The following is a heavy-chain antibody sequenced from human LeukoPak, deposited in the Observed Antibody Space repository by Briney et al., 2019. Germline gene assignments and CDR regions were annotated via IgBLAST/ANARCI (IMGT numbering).Heavy chain of an antibody. D-gene: IGHD1-26*01. J-gene: IGHJ4*02. V-gene: IGHV3-53*01. Sequence: PGGSLRLSCAASGFTVSSNYMSWVRQAPGKGLDWVSVIYSGDTTNYADSVKGRFTISRDNSKNTLYLQMNSLRAEDTAVYYCAKVGATYYFDYWGQGTLVTVSS. CDR2: IYSGDTT. CDR1: GFTVSSNY. CDR3: AKVGATYYFDY.